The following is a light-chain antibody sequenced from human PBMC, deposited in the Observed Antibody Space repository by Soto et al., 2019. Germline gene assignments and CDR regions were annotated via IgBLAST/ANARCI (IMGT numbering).Light chain of an antibody. CDR1: QSLLQSNGYNY. CDR3: MQSQQSPPT. J-gene: IGKJ1*01. V-gene: IGKV2-28*01. CDR2: FGS. Sequence: DIVMTQSPLSLPVTPGEPASISCSSSQSLLQSNGYNYLDWYLQKPGQSPQLLIYFGSYRASVVPDRFSGGGSGTDFTLKIRKVEAEDVGVYYCMQSQQSPPTFGQGTKVEI.